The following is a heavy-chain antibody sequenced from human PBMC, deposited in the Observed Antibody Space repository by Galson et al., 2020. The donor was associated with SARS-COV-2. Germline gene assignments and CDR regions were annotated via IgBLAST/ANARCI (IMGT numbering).Heavy chain of an antibody. J-gene: IGHJ4*02. Sequence: SGPTLVKPTQTLTLTCTFSGFSLSTSGEAVGWIRQPPGKALEWLALIYWDDDKRYSPSLKSRLTITKDTSKNQVVLTMANRDPVDTATYYCAHGRGGDSYLYSWGQGTLVPVSS. CDR2: IYWDDDK. V-gene: IGHV2-5*02. CDR3: AHGRGGDSYLYS. D-gene: IGHD2-21*02. CDR1: GFSLSTSGEA.